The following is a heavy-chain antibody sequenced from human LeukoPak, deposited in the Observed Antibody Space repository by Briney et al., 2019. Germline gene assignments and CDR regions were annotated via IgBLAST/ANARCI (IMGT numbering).Heavy chain of an antibody. Sequence: PGGSLRLSCAASGFTFSSYSMNWVRQAPGKGLEWVSYISSSSSTIYYADSVKGRFTISRDNAKNSLYLQMNSLRAEDTAVYYCARDPVAGPTRKANFDYWGQGTLVTVSS. CDR3: ARDPVAGPTRKANFDY. V-gene: IGHV3-48*04. D-gene: IGHD6-19*01. CDR2: ISSSSSTI. CDR1: GFTFSSYS. J-gene: IGHJ4*02.